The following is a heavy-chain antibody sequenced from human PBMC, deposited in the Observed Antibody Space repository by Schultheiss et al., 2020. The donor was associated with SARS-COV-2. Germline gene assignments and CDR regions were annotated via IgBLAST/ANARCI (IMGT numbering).Heavy chain of an antibody. Sequence: ETLSLTCTVSGGSISSSSYYWGWIRQPAGKGLEWIGYIYYSGSTNYNPSLKSRVTISVDTSKNQFSLKLSSVTAADTAVYYCARGTHWFDPWGQGTLVTVSS. J-gene: IGHJ5*02. CDR3: ARGTHWFDP. CDR2: IYYSGST. V-gene: IGHV4-61*10. CDR1: GGSISSSSYY.